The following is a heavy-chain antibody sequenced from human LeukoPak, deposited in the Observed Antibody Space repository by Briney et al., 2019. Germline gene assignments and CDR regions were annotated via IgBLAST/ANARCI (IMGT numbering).Heavy chain of an antibody. Sequence: ASVKVSCKASGYTFTGYYMHWVRQAPGQGLEWMGWINPNSGGTNYAQKFQGRVTMTRDTSISTAYMELSRLRSDDTAVYYCARVTGYGDGYILWYWGQGTLVTVSS. CDR1: GYTFTGYY. V-gene: IGHV1-2*02. CDR3: ARVTGYGDGYILWY. J-gene: IGHJ4*02. D-gene: IGHD5-18*01. CDR2: INPNSGGT.